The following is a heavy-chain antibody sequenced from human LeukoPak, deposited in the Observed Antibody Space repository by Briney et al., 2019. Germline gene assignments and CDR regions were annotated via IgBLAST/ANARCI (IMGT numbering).Heavy chain of an antibody. CDR2: ISSNGGST. J-gene: IGHJ3*02. V-gene: IGHV3-64D*06. CDR1: GFTFSSYA. CDR3: VKSTEWELRLALDI. Sequence: GGSLRLSCSASGFTFSSYAMHWVRQAPGKGLEYVSAISSNGGSTYYADSVKGRFTISRDNSKNTLYLQMSSLRAEDTAVYYCVKSTEWELRLALDIWGQGTMVTVSS. D-gene: IGHD1-26*01.